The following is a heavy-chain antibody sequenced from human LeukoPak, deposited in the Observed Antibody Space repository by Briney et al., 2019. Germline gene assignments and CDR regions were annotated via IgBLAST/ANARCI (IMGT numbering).Heavy chain of an antibody. D-gene: IGHD4-11*01. CDR2: IYYSGST. CDR1: GGSISSGDYY. Sequence: SETLSLTCTVSGGSISSGDYYWSWIRQPPGKGLEWIGYIYYSGSTYYNPSLKSRVTISVDTSKNQFSLKLSSVTAADTAVYYCAREWASNYVHDAFDIRGQGTMVTVSS. V-gene: IGHV4-30-4*08. J-gene: IGHJ3*02. CDR3: AREWASNYVHDAFDI.